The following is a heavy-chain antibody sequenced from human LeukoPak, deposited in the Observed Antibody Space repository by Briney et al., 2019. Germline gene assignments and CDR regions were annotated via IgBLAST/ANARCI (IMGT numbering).Heavy chain of an antibody. Sequence: PSETLSLTCAVYGGSFSGYYWSWIRQPPGKGLEWIGEINHSGSTNYNPSLKSRVTISVDTSKNQFSLKLSSVTAADTAVYYCARHNLITMIAVVETFDYWGQGTLVTVSS. J-gene: IGHJ4*02. CDR3: ARHNLITMIAVVETFDY. D-gene: IGHD3-22*01. V-gene: IGHV4-34*01. CDR1: GGSFSGYY. CDR2: INHSGST.